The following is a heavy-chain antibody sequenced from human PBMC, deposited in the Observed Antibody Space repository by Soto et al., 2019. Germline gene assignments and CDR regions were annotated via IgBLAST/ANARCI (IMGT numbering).Heavy chain of an antibody. J-gene: IGHJ6*02. V-gene: IGHV4-61*01. CDR3: ARDLWGYCGTDCYPLDV. Sequence: PSETLSLTCPVSGGSISSSSYYWGWIRQPPGKGLEWIGYMYNTGSTVYNPSFKSRVTISVDTSKNQFSLKLNSVTAADTAVYYCARDLWGYCGTDCYPLDVWGQGTTVTVSS. CDR1: GGSISSSSYY. D-gene: IGHD2-21*02. CDR2: MYNTGST.